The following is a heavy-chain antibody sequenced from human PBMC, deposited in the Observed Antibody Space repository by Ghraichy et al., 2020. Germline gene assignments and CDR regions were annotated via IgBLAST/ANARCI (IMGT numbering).Heavy chain of an antibody. CDR1: GFTVSSNY. V-gene: IGHV3-53*01. CDR3: ARRKAGYGMDV. D-gene: IGHD1-14*01. J-gene: IGHJ6*02. CDR2: IYSGGST. Sequence: GESLNISCAASGFTVSSNYMSWVRQAPGQGLEWVSLIYSGGSTYYADSVKGRFTISRDNSKNTLYLQMNSLRAEDTAVYYCARRKAGYGMDVWGQGTTVTVSS.